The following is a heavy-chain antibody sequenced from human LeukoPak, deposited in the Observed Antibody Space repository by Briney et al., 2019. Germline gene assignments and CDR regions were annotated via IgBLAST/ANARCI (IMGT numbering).Heavy chain of an antibody. V-gene: IGHV1-18*01. D-gene: IGHD1-20*01. CDR2: ISSYNGNT. CDR1: GYTFTSYG. Sequence: ASVKVSCKASGYTFTSYGISWVRQAPGQGLEWMGWISSYNGNTNYAQKFQGRVTMTRDTSISTAYMELSRLRSDDTAVYYCATRANWNDVIFDYWGQGTLVTVSS. CDR3: ATRANWNDVIFDY. J-gene: IGHJ4*02.